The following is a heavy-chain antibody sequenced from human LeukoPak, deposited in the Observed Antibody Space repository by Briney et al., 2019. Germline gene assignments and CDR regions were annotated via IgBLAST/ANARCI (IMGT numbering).Heavy chain of an antibody. Sequence: SVKVSCKASGGTFSSYAISWVRQAPGQGLEWMGRIIPILGIANYAQKFQGRVTITADKSTSTAYMELSSLRSEDTAVYYCARPGIAVAGVAYFDYWGQGTLVTVPS. D-gene: IGHD6-19*01. J-gene: IGHJ4*02. CDR3: ARPGIAVAGVAYFDY. CDR2: IIPILGIA. CDR1: GGTFSSYA. V-gene: IGHV1-69*04.